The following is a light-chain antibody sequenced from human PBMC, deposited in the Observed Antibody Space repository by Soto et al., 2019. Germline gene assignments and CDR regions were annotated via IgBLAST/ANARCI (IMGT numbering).Light chain of an antibody. CDR2: GAS. CDR1: QSVSNNY. J-gene: IGKJ4*01. V-gene: IGKV3-20*01. CDR3: HQNGPSLT. Sequence: EIVLTQSPGTLSLSPGQRATLSCWASQSVSNNYLAWYQQKPCQAPRLLIYGASRRATGIPDRFSGSGSGIALTITIRRLEADEVTVYYLHQNGPSLTFGGGTKVDIK.